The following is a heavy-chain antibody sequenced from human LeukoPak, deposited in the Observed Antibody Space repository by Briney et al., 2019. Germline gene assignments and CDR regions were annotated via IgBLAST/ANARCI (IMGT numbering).Heavy chain of an antibody. CDR3: ARGDRRGGYDKTFDY. CDR1: GGSVSSGSYY. V-gene: IGHV4-61*01. CDR2: IYYSGST. D-gene: IGHD5-12*01. Sequence: PSETLSLTCIVSGGSVSSGSYYWNWIRQPPGKGLEWIGYIYYSGSTNYNPSLKSRVTISADTSKNQFSLKLSSVTAADTAVYYCARGDRRGGYDKTFDYWGQGTLVTASS. J-gene: IGHJ4*02.